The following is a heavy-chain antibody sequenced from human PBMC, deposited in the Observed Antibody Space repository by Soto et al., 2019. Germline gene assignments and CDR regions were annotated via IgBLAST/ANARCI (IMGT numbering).Heavy chain of an antibody. J-gene: IGHJ4*02. V-gene: IGHV3-23*01. D-gene: IGHD6-6*01. CDR2: INENGDAT. CDR3: AKGGFRSSADF. Sequence: EVHLLESGGGLEQPGGSLRLSCAASGISFTNYIMSWVRQAPGKGLEWVAAINENGDATNYADSVKGRFTVSRDNSKNMLYLQMNSLRVEDTAVYYCAKGGFRSSADFWGQGTLVTVSS. CDR1: GISFTNYI.